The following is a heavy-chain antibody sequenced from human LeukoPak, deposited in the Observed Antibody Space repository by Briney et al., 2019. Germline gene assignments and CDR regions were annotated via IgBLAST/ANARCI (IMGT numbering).Heavy chain of an antibody. D-gene: IGHD5-24*01. CDR2: ISSSSSYI. J-gene: IGHJ4*02. CDR1: GFTFSSYS. V-gene: IGHV3-21*01. Sequence: GGSLRLSCVASGFTFSSYSMNWVRQAPGKGLEWVSSISSSSSYIYYADSLKGRFTISRDNAKNSLYPQMNSLRAEDTAVYYCARVRGGYNSVDYWGQGALVTVSS. CDR3: ARVRGGYNSVDY.